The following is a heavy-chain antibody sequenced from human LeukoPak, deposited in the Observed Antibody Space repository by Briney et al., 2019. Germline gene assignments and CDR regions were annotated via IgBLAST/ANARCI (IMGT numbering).Heavy chain of an antibody. CDR1: GFTFSSYA. CDR3: ARPMITFGGVIVPSHFDY. D-gene: IGHD3-16*02. CDR2: ISYDGSNK. Sequence: PGGSLRLSCAASGFTFSSYAMHWVRQAPGKGLEWVAVISYDGSNKYYADSVKGRFTISRDNSKNTLYLQMNSLRAEDTAVYYCARPMITFGGVIVPSHFDYWGQGTLVTVSS. J-gene: IGHJ4*02. V-gene: IGHV3-30-3*01.